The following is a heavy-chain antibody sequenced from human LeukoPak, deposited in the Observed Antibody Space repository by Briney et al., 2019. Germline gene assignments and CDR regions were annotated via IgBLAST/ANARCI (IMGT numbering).Heavy chain of an antibody. CDR2: IYHSGST. Sequence: SETLSLTCTVSGGSISGYYWSWIRRPPGKGLEWIGYIYHSGSTYYNPSLKSRVTISVDRSKNQFSLKLSSVTAADTAVYYCARDSSGYYYGMDVWGQGTTVTVSS. J-gene: IGHJ6*02. V-gene: IGHV4-59*12. CDR1: GGSISGYY. CDR3: ARDSSGYYYGMDV. D-gene: IGHD6-25*01.